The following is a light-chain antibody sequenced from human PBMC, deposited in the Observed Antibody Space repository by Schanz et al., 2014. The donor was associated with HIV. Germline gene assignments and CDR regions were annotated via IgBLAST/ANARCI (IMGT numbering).Light chain of an antibody. CDR3: QQRSDWPALT. Sequence: DIVMTQSPATLSVSPGERATLSCRASQSVSIYLAWYQQKPGQGPRLLIYDASNRATGIPARFSGSGSGTDFSLTISSLEPEDFAVYYCQQRSDWPALTFGGGTKVEIK. CDR2: DAS. CDR1: QSVSIY. J-gene: IGKJ4*01. V-gene: IGKV3-11*01.